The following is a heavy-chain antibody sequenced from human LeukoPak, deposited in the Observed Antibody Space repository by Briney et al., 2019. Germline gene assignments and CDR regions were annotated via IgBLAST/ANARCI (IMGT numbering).Heavy chain of an antibody. J-gene: IGHJ6*03. CDR1: GGSISSYY. D-gene: IGHD6-13*01. CDR3: ASQGSIAAAGSGQNYYYYYMDV. CDR2: INHSGST. V-gene: IGHV4-34*01. Sequence: PSETLSLTCTVSGGSISSYYWSWIRQPPGKGLEWIGEINHSGSTNYNPSLKSRVTISVDTSKNQFSLKLSSVTAADTAVYYCASQGSIAAAGSGQNYYYYYMDVWGKGTTVTISS.